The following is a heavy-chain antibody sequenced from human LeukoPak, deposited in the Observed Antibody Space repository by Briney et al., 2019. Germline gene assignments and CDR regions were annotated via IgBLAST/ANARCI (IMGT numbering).Heavy chain of an antibody. CDR2: IIPIFGTA. Sequence: SVKVSCKASGGTFSGYAISWVRQAPGQGLEWMGGIIPIFGTANYAQKFQGRVTITTDESTSTAYMELSSLRSEDTAVYYCARDRGSGSYYYMDVWGKGTTVTVSS. V-gene: IGHV1-69*05. CDR1: GGTFSGYA. J-gene: IGHJ6*03. CDR3: ARDRGSGSYYYMDV. D-gene: IGHD3-10*01.